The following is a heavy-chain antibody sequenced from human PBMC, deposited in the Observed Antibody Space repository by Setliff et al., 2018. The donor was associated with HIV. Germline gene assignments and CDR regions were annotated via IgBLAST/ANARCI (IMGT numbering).Heavy chain of an antibody. D-gene: IGHD3-9*01. CDR1: GASINSGSYF. CDR3: AREAEQDYDVVTDTLVEGAYIQF. J-gene: IGHJ1*01. Sequence: SETLSLTCSVSGASINSGSYFWSWVRQPAGKGLEWIGRIYTSGDTNYNPSLKSRVTISMDTSKKQFSLKLRSVTAADTAVYYCAREAEQDYDVVTDTLVEGAYIQFWGQGSLVTVSS. CDR2: IYTSGDT. V-gene: IGHV4-61*02.